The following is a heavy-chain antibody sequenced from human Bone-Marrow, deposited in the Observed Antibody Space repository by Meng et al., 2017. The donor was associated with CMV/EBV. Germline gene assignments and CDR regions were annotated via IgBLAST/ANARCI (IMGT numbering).Heavy chain of an antibody. J-gene: IGHJ6*02. V-gene: IGHV1-46*01. Sequence: ASVKVSCKASGYTFTSYYMHWVRQAPGQGLEWMGIINPSGGSTSYAQKFQGRVTMTRDTSTSTVYMELSSLRSDDTAVYYCARVRHGSRCTHSTYYYYGMDVWGQGTTVNVSS. D-gene: IGHD6-19*01. CDR2: INPSGGST. CDR1: GYTFTSYY. CDR3: ARVRHGSRCTHSTYYYYGMDV.